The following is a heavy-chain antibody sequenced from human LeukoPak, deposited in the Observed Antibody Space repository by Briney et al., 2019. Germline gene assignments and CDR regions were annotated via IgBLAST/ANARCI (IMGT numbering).Heavy chain of an antibody. Sequence: GGSLRLSCAASGFTFNTYSMNWVRQAPGKGLEWVSSISSSSSYIYYADSLKGRFTISRDNSKNTLYLQMNSLRAEDTAVYYCAKPARTDAFDIWGQGTMITVSS. J-gene: IGHJ3*02. V-gene: IGHV3-21*04. CDR3: AKPARTDAFDI. CDR1: GFTFNTYS. D-gene: IGHD1-14*01. CDR2: ISSSSSYI.